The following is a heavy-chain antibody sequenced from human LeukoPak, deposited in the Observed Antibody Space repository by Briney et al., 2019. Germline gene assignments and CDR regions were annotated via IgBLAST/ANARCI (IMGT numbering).Heavy chain of an antibody. V-gene: IGHV2-5*01. CDR3: AHRRITISYER. D-gene: IGHD3-9*01. J-gene: IGHJ4*02. Sequence: SGPTLVKPTQTLTLTCTFSGFSLTTSAVGVGWIRQPPGKALEWLALIYWNDDKRYSPSLESRLTIIKDNSKNQVVLTMTNMDPVDTATYYCAHRRITISYERWGQGTLVTVSS. CDR2: IYWNDDK. CDR1: GFSLTTSAVG.